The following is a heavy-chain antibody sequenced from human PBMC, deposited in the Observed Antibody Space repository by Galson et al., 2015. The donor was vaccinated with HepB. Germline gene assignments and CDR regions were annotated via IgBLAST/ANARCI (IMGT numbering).Heavy chain of an antibody. J-gene: IGHJ3*02. CDR1: GFTVSNNY. V-gene: IGHV3-53*05. CDR2: IYSGVTT. Sequence: SLRLSCAASGFTVSNNYMTWVRQAPGKGLEWVSVIYSGVTTQYADSVKGRFTISRDNARNSLYLQMNSLRAEDTALYYCAKDVVAAAGVFYAFDIWGQGTMVTVSS. D-gene: IGHD6-13*01. CDR3: AKDVVAAAGVFYAFDI.